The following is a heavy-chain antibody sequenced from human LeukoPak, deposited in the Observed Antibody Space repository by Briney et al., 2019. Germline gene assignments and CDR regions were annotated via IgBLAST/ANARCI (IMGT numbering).Heavy chain of an antibody. D-gene: IGHD2-2*01. CDR2: INSDGSWT. J-gene: IGHJ4*02. V-gene: IGHV3-74*01. CDR1: GNYW. CDR3: VSFYETY. Sequence: GGTLRLSCAASGNYWMHWVRQAPGKGLVWVSHINSDGSWTSYADSVKGRFTISKDNAKNTVYLQMNNLRAEDTAVYYCVSFYETYWGRGTLVTVSS.